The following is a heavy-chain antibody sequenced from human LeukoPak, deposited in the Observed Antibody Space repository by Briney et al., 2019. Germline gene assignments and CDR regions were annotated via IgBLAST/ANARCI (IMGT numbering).Heavy chain of an antibody. D-gene: IGHD2-8*01. CDR2: VSSSGTT. V-gene: IGHV4-31*03. CDR3: AREMVREAFDI. Sequence: PSQTLSLTCTVSGGSISRDGHYWSWIRQYPGKGLESIGSVSSSGTTTYNPSLKSRVTISLDTSQNQFSLNLRSLTAADTAVYYCAREMVREAFDIWGQGTMVTVSS. J-gene: IGHJ3*02. CDR1: GGSISRDGHY.